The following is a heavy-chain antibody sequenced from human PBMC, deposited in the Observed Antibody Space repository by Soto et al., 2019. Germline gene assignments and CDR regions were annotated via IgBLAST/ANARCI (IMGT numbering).Heavy chain of an antibody. J-gene: IGHJ6*02. CDR2: IIPILGIA. Sequence: QVQLVQSGAEVKKPGSSVKVSCKASGGTFSSYTISWVRQAPGQGLEWMGRIIPILGIANYAQKFQGRVTITADKSTSTAYMELSSLRSEDTAVYYCARVGFGDQRGRDYYYGMDVWGQGTTVTVSS. V-gene: IGHV1-69*02. CDR1: GGTFSSYT. CDR3: ARVGFGDQRGRDYYYGMDV. D-gene: IGHD3-10*01.